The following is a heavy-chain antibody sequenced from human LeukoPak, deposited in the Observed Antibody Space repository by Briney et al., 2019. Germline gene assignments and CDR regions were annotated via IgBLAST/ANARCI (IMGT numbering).Heavy chain of an antibody. J-gene: IGHJ2*01. CDR3: ARSGEMATAHWFFDL. D-gene: IGHD5-24*01. V-gene: IGHV1-69*13. CDR2: IIPIFGTA. CDR1: GGTFSNYA. Sequence: SVRVSCKASGGTFSNYAINWVRQAPGQGLEWMGGIIPIFGTANYAQNFQGRVTITADESTTTAYLELSGLRSEDTAVYYCARSGEMATAHWFFDLWGRGTLVTVSS.